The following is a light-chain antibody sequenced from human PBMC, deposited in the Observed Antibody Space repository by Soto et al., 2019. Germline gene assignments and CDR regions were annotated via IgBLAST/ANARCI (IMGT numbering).Light chain of an antibody. J-gene: IGKJ5*01. CDR3: QLYGSSPLIT. V-gene: IGKV3-20*01. Sequence: EIVLTQSPGTLSLSPGERATLSCRASQSVSSSYLAWYQQKPGQPPRLLIYGASSRATGIADRFSGSGSETEFTLTVSRLEPEDFAIYYCQLYGSSPLITFGQGTRLEIK. CDR2: GAS. CDR1: QSVSSSY.